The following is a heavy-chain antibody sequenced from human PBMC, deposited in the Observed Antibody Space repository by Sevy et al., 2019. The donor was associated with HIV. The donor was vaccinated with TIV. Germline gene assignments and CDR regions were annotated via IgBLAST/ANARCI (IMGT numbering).Heavy chain of an antibody. CDR1: GFTFSSYW. D-gene: IGHD6-13*01. J-gene: IGHJ4*02. Sequence: GGSLRLSCAASGFTFSSYWINWVRQAPGEGLEWVANINQGGNQKHYMDSVKGRFTISRDNAENPVYLQMNSLRVEDTAVYYCARGPSGAAAGRFDSWGQGTLVTVSS. V-gene: IGHV3-7*01. CDR3: ARGPSGAAAGRFDS. CDR2: INQGGNQK.